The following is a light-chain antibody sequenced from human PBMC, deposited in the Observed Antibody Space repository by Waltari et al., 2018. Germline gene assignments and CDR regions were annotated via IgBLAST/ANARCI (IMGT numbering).Light chain of an antibody. J-gene: IGLJ7*01. CDR3: GTWDSSLGGAV. Sequence: QSVLTQPPSVSAAPGQRVTISCSGGSSNIGNNYVSWYRQIPGTAPKLLIYEYSARPPGIPGRFSGSKSGTSATLDITGLQAGDEADYYCGTWDSSLGGAVFGGGTHLTVL. CDR1: SSNIGNNY. V-gene: IGLV1-51*02. CDR2: EYS.